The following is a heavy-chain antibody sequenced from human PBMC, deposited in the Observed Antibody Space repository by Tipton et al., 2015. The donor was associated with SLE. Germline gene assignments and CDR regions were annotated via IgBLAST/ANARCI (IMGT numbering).Heavy chain of an antibody. Sequence: SLRLSCAASGFPVSDNYMSWVRQAPGKGLEWVSYIYSTGITYYADSVKGRFTISRDNSKNTLYLQMNSLRGDDTAVYYCARGKTTMTDVGCFAYWGQGSLVTVSS. V-gene: IGHV3-53*05. CDR1: GFPVSDNY. J-gene: IGHJ4*02. CDR2: IYSTGIT. D-gene: IGHD4-17*01. CDR3: ARGKTTMTDVGCFAY.